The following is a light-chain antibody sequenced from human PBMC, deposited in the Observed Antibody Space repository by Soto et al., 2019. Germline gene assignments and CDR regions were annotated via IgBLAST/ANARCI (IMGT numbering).Light chain of an antibody. CDR3: QQSYSTPVT. CDR2: AAS. CDR1: QSISSY. J-gene: IGKJ2*01. V-gene: IGKV1-39*01. Sequence: DRQMTQSPCSLSASVGDRVTITCRASQSISSYLNWYQQKPGKAPKLLIYAASSLQSGVPSRFSGSGSGTDFTLTISSLQPEDFAPYYCQQSYSTPVTLGQGTKLEIK.